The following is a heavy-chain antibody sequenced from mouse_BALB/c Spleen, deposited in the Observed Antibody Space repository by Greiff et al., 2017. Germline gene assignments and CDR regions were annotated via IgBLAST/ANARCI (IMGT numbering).Heavy chain of an antibody. D-gene: IGHD2-14*01. CDR3: AREGGYYRYGFDY. CDR2: ISYDGSN. V-gene: IGHV3-6*02. Sequence: EVQLQESGPGLVKPSQSLSLTCSVTGYSITSGYYWNWIRQFPGNKLEWMGYISYDGSNNYNPSLKNRISITRDTSKNQFFLKLNSVTTEDTATYYCAREGGYYRYGFDYWGQGTTLTVSS. J-gene: IGHJ2*01. CDR1: GYSITSGYY.